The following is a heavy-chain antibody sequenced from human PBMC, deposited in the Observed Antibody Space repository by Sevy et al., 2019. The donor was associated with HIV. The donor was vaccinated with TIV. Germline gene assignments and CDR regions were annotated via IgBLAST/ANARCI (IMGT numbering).Heavy chain of an antibody. CDR1: GFTFSSYN. D-gene: IGHD3-10*01. Sequence: GGSLRLSCAASGFTFSSYNMNWVRQAPGKGLEWVSSISSSSSYIYYADSVKDRFTISRDNAKNSLYLQMNSLRAEDTAVYYCARGWGFGELPYYFDYWGQGTLGTVSS. V-gene: IGHV3-21*01. CDR2: ISSSSSYI. J-gene: IGHJ4*02. CDR3: ARGWGFGELPYYFDY.